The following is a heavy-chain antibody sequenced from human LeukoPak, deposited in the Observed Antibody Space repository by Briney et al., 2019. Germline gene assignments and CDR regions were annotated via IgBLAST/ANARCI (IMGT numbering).Heavy chain of an antibody. J-gene: IGHJ5*02. V-gene: IGHV4-59*01. D-gene: IGHD3-22*01. CDR3: AREYYYDSSGYSYNWFDP. Sequence: SETLSLTCTVSGGSISSYYWSWIRQPPGKGLEWIGYIYYSGSTNYNPSLKSRVTISVDTSKNQFSLKLSSMTAADTAVYYCAREYYYDSSGYSYNWFDPWGQGTLVTVSS. CDR2: IYYSGST. CDR1: GGSISSYY.